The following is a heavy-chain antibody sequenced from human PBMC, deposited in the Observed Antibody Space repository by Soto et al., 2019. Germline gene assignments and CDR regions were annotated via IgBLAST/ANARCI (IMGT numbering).Heavy chain of an antibody. J-gene: IGHJ3*02. V-gene: IGHV1-18*01. CDR2: IIPNIGNT. CDR1: GYTFTSYG. D-gene: IGHD3-9*01. Sequence: ASVKVSCKASGYTFTSYGISWVRQAPGQGLEWMGWIIPNIGNTNYAQKLQGRVTITADKSTSTAYMELSSLRSEDTAVYYCARVRWAETYYDILTGPPNDAFDIWGQGTMVTVS. CDR3: ARVRWAETYYDILTGPPNDAFDI.